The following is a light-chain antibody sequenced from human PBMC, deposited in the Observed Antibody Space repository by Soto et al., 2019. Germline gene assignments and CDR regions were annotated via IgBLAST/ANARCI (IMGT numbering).Light chain of an antibody. J-gene: IGLJ2*01. CDR1: SSDVGSYNL. CDR2: EGS. V-gene: IGLV2-23*01. Sequence: QSVLTQPASVSGSPGQSITISCTGTSSDVGSYNLVSWYQQHPGKAPKLMIYEGSKRPSGVSNRFSASKSGNTASLTISGLQAEDEADYYCRSYAGSSTLVFGGGTKLTVL. CDR3: RSYAGSSTLV.